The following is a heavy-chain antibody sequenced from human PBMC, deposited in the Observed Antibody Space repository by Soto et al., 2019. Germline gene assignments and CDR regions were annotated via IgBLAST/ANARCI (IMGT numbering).Heavy chain of an antibody. J-gene: IGHJ4*02. CDR2: IKQDGSEK. CDR3: ARRVGRVDY. CDR1: GFTFSTYW. V-gene: IGHV3-7*01. Sequence: GGALRLSCAASGFTFSTYWMSGGRQAPGKGLEWVANIKQDGSEKYYVDSVRGRFTISRDNAKNSLFLQMNSLTADDTAVYYCARRVGRVDYWGQRSLVTV.